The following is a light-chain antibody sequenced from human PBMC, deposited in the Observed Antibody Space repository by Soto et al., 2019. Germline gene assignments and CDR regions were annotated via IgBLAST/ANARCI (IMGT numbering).Light chain of an antibody. CDR2: DVS. CDR3: CVYADSYYV. V-gene: IGLV2-11*01. J-gene: IGLJ1*01. CDR1: SSDVGGYNY. Sequence: QSALTQPRSVSGSSGQSVTISFTGTSSDVGGYNYVSWYQQHPGKAPKLWMYDVSKRPSGVPDRFTGSKSGNTATLTISGLQAEDEADYYCCVYADSYYVFGTGTKLTVL.